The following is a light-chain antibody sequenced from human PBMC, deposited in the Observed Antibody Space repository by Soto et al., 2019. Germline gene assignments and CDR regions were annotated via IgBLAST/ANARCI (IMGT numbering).Light chain of an antibody. V-gene: IGKV3-11*01. J-gene: IGKJ4*01. CDR1: QSVGSY. Sequence: EIVLTQSPATLSLSPGERATLSCRASQSVGSYLAWYQQKPGQAPRLLIYDASNRATGIPARFSGSGSGTDFILIISGLEPEDSAAYYCQQRSNGLTFGGGTKVDNK. CDR3: QQRSNGLT. CDR2: DAS.